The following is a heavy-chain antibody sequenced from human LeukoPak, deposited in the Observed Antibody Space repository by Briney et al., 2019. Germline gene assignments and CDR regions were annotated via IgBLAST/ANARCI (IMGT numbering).Heavy chain of an antibody. CDR2: IYYSGST. D-gene: IGHD3-22*01. CDR3: ASGYYYDSSGYYF. J-gene: IGHJ4*02. V-gene: IGHV4-59*01. Sequence: PSETLSLTCTVSGGSISSYYWSWIRQPPGKGLEWIGYIYYSGSTNYNPSLKSRVTISVDTSKNQFSLKLSSVTAADTAVYYCASGYYYDSSGYYFWGQETLVTVSS. CDR1: GGSISSYY.